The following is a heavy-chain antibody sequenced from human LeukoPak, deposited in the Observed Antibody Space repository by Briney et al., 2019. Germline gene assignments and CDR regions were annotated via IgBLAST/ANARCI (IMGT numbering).Heavy chain of an antibody. CDR3: ARDGGKGYEIDY. V-gene: IGHV3-48*01. CDR1: GFPFSNNP. Sequence: QPGGSLRLSCVVSGFPFSNNPMNWVRQAPGKGLEWVSYISTAITTTYYAESVKGRFTISRDNVKNSLYLQMNSLRVEDTAVYYCARDGGKGYEIDYWGQGTLVTVSS. D-gene: IGHD2-2*01. CDR2: ISTAITTT. J-gene: IGHJ4*02.